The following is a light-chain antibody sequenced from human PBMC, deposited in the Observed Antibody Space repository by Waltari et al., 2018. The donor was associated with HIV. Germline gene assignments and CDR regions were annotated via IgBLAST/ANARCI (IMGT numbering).Light chain of an antibody. CDR3: SSYTSSSTLGV. J-gene: IGLJ1*01. CDR2: DVS. Sequence: QSALTQPASVSGSPGQSITISCTGTSSDIGGYNYVSWYQQHPDKAPKLMISDVSHRPSGVSNGFSGSKSGNTASLTISGLQAEDEADYYCSSYTSSSTLGVFGSGTKVTVL. CDR1: SSDIGGYNY. V-gene: IGLV2-14*03.